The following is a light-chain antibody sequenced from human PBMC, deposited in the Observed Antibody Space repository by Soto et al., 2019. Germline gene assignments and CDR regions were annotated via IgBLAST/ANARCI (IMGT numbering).Light chain of an antibody. Sequence: DIQMTQSPSSLSASIGDSVTISCLASQDINNFLNWYQQKPGKPPQLLIYDASTLEKGVPSRFSGAGSGADFSFTISNLQPEDSATYYCQQYEDLPLTFCQGTKVDIK. CDR1: QDINNF. CDR3: QQYEDLPLT. V-gene: IGKV1-33*01. J-gene: IGKJ1*01. CDR2: DAS.